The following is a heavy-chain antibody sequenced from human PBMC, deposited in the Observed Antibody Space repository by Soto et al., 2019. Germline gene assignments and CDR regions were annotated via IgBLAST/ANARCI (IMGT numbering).Heavy chain of an antibody. CDR2: ISSTSDFI. J-gene: IGHJ4*02. Sequence: EVQLVESGGGLVKPGGSLRLSCAASGFTFSSKTMTWVRQAPGKGLEWVSSISSTSDFIYYAASAKGRFTISRDNAKNSLSLQMTSLRVDDTAVYYWARHTGSVTGCSCRQGGQGTLVSVSS. D-gene: IGHD5-18*01. V-gene: IGHV3-21*02. CDR3: ARHTGSVTGCSCRQ. CDR1: GFTFSSKT.